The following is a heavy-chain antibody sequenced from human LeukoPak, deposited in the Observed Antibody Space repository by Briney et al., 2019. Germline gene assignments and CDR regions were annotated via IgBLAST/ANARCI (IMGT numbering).Heavy chain of an antibody. CDR1: GGSISSYY. V-gene: IGHV4-59*01. CDR3: ARVGGIAVADEGYFDY. J-gene: IGHJ4*02. D-gene: IGHD6-19*01. Sequence: PSETLSLTCTVSGGSISSYYWSWIRQPPGKGLEWIGYIYYSGSTNYNPSLKSRVTISVDTSKNQFSLKLSSVTAADTAVYYCARVGGIAVADEGYFDYWGQGTLVTVSS. CDR2: IYYSGST.